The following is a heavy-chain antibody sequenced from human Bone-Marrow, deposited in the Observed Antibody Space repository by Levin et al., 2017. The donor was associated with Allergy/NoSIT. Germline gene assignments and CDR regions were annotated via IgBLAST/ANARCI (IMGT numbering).Heavy chain of an antibody. J-gene: IGHJ6*02. Sequence: GGSLRLSCAASGFTFSSYEMNWVRQAPGKGLEWVSYISSSGSTIYYADSVKGRFTISRDNAKNSLYLQMNSLRAEDTAVYYCARIYCSGGSCYSLRYYYYGMDVWGQGTTVTV. CDR1: GFTFSSYE. CDR2: ISSSGSTI. V-gene: IGHV3-48*03. D-gene: IGHD2-15*01. CDR3: ARIYCSGGSCYSLRYYYYGMDV.